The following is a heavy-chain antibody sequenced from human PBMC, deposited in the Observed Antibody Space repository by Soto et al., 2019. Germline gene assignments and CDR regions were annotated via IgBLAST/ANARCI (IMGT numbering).Heavy chain of an antibody. D-gene: IGHD1-1*01. CDR1: GYTFTSYY. CDR3: ARDPGPYYFDY. Sequence: ASVKVSCKASGYTFTSYYMHWVRQAPGQGLEWMGVITPSGGSTSYAQKFQGRVTMTRDTSTNTVYMELSSLRSEDTAVYYCARDPGPYYFDYWGQGTLVTVSS. J-gene: IGHJ4*02. CDR2: ITPSGGST. V-gene: IGHV1-46*03.